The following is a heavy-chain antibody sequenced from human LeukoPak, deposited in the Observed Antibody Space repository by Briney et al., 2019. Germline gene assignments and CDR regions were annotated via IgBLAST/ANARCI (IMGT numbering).Heavy chain of an antibody. Sequence: GASVNVSCKASGYTFTSYDINWVRQAPGQGLEWMEWMNPNSGNTGYAQKFQGRVTMTRNTSISTAYMELSSLRSEDTAVYYCARGTARARLLDYWGQGTLVTVSA. D-gene: IGHD6-6*01. V-gene: IGHV1-8*01. J-gene: IGHJ4*02. CDR1: GYTFTSYD. CDR2: MNPNSGNT. CDR3: ARGTARARLLDY.